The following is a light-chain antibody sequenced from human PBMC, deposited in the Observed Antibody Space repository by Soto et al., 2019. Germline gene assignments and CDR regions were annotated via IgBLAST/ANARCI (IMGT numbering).Light chain of an antibody. V-gene: IGKV3-15*01. CDR1: QSVSSN. Sequence: EIVLTQSPGTLSLSPGERATLSCRASQSVSSNLVWYQQKPGQAPRLLIYGASTTATGIPVRFSGGGSGTDFTLTISSLQSEDFAVYYCQQRSSWLWTFGQGTKVDIK. CDR3: QQRSSWLWT. CDR2: GAS. J-gene: IGKJ1*01.